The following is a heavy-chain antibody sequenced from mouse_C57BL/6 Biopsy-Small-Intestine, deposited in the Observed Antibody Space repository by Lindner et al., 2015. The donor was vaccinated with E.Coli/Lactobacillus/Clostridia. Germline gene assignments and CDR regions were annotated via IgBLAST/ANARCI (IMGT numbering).Heavy chain of an antibody. V-gene: IGHV1-52*01. D-gene: IGHD2-14*01. CDR3: AGLARYDRVYYAMDY. CDR2: IDPSDSET. J-gene: IGHJ4*01. Sequence: VQLQESGAEMVRPGASVKLSCKASGYTFTRYWMHWVKRRPGQGLEWIGKIDPSDSETHCNQKFKDKATLTVDKSSSTAYMQLNSLTSEDSAVYYCAGLARYDRVYYAMDYWGQGTSVTVSS. CDR1: GYTFTRYW.